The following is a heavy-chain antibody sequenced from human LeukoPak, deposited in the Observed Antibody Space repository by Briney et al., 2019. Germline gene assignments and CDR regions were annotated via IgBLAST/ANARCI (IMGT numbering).Heavy chain of an antibody. J-gene: IGHJ4*02. CDR3: ARDEGRDGYNSY. V-gene: IGHV4-59*01. Sequence: SETLSLTCTVSGGSISSYYWSWIRQPPGKGLEWIGYIYYSGSTDYNPSLKSRVTISVDTSKNQFSLKLSSVTAADTAVYYCARDEGRDGYNSYWGQGTLVTVSS. D-gene: IGHD5-24*01. CDR1: GGSISSYY. CDR2: IYYSGST.